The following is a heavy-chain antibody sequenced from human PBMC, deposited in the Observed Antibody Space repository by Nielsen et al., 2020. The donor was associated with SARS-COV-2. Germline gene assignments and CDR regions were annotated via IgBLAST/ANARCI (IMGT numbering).Heavy chain of an antibody. D-gene: IGHD6-19*01. J-gene: IGHJ2*01. CDR2: ISSSSSTI. Sequence: GGSLRLSCAASGFTFSSYSMNWVRQAPGKGLEWVSYISSSSSTIYYADSVKGRFTISRDNAKNSLYLQMNSLRAEDTALYYCATGYSSWYFDLWGRGTLVTVSS. CDR1: GFTFSSYS. CDR3: ATGYSSWYFDL. V-gene: IGHV3-48*01.